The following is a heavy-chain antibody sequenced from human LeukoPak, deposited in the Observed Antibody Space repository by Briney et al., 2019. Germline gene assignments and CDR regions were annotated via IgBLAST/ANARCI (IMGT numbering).Heavy chain of an antibody. CDR1: GGSISSSSYY. V-gene: IGHV4-39*07. CDR3: ARDTMDV. J-gene: IGHJ6*04. Sequence: SETLSLTCTVSGGSISSSSYYWGWIRQPPGKGLEWIGSIYYSGSTYYNPSLKSRVTISVDTSKNQFSLKLSSVTAADTAVYYCARDTMDVWGKGTMVTVSS. CDR2: IYYSGST.